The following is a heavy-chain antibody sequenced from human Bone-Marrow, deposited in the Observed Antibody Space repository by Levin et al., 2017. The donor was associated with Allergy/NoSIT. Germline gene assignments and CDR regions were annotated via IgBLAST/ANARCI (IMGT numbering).Heavy chain of an antibody. D-gene: IGHD4-17*01. Sequence: SETLSLTCAVSGQSIGSGYYWGWIRQPPGKGLEWLGSIYHTGTSYSNPSLKSRVTISVDTSNNQFSLKLTSVTAADTAVYYCARASAVTMWGWFDPWGQGTQVIV. J-gene: IGHJ5*01. CDR2: IYHTGTS. V-gene: IGHV4-38-2*01. CDR1: GQSIGSGYY. CDR3: ARASAVTMWGWFDP.